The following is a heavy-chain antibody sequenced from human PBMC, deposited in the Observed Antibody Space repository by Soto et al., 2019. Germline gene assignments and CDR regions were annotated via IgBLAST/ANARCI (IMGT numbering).Heavy chain of an antibody. CDR1: GFAFWTYS. V-gene: IGHV3-23*01. Sequence: EVKLLESGGGLVQPGGSVRLSCAASGFAFWTYSMSWVRQAPRKGLEWVSGISGSGTATYYTDSVKGRFTVSRDNSKDTLFLQMNTLRVEDTAVYYCAKTRLYDNNDYHRDGFDVWGPGTVVTVSS. CDR3: AKTRLYDNNDYHRDGFDV. J-gene: IGHJ3*01. D-gene: IGHD3-22*01. CDR2: ISGSGTAT.